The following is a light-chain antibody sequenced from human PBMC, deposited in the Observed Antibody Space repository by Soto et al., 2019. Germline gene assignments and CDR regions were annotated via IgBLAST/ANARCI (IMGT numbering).Light chain of an antibody. CDR3: SSYTSSSALYV. Sequence: QSVLTQPASVSGSPGQSITISCTGTSSDVGGYNYVSWYQQQPGKAPKLMIYDVSNRPSGVANRFSGSKSGNTASLTISGLQSEDEADYYCSSYTSSSALYVFGSGTKLTVL. CDR1: SSDVGGYNY. J-gene: IGLJ1*01. V-gene: IGLV2-14*03. CDR2: DVS.